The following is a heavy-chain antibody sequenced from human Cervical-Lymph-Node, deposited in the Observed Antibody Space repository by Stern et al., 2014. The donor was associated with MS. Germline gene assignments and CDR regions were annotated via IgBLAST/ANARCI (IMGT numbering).Heavy chain of an antibody. CDR1: GGSVSDSRYY. V-gene: IGHV4-39*01. CDR2: VSYTGST. J-gene: IGHJ5*02. Sequence: QVQLQESGPGLVKPSETLSLTCAVSGGSVSDSRYYWGWIRQPPGKGLEWIGSVSYTGSTYNNPSLKSRVTISVDTPKNHSPLHLPSVTAADTALYYCSRHLPYSSSWYNWFDPWGQGTLVTVSS. CDR3: SRHLPYSSSWYNWFDP. D-gene: IGHD6-13*01.